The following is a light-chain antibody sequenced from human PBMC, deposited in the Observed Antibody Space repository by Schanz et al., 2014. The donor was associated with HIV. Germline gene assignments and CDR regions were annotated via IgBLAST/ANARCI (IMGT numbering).Light chain of an antibody. CDR2: GAS. CDR1: QSISSN. Sequence: ETVMTQSPAALSVSPGERATLSCRASQSISSNLAWYQQRPGRAPRLLIYGASTRASGVAARFSGSGSGTEFTLTISSLEPEDVAVYYCQRHTNWPPVTFGPGTKVDVK. CDR3: QRHTNWPPVT. J-gene: IGKJ3*01. V-gene: IGKV3-15*01.